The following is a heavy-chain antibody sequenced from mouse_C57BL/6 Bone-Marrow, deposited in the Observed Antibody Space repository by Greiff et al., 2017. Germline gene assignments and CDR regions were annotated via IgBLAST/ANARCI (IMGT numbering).Heavy chain of an antibody. CDR2: IYPRSGNT. CDR3: SYDYVYYYAMDY. Sequence: LVESGAELARPGASVKLSCKASGYTFTSYGISWVKQRTGQGLEWIGEIYPRSGNTYYNEKFKGKATLTADKSSSTAYMELRSLTSEDSAVYFCSYDYVYYYAMDYWGQGTSVTVSS. D-gene: IGHD2-4*01. J-gene: IGHJ4*01. CDR1: GYTFTSYG. V-gene: IGHV1-81*01.